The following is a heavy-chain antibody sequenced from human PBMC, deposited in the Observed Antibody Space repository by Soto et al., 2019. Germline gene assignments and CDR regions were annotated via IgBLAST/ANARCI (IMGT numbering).Heavy chain of an antibody. CDR3: ARVSSGWKSGAYYFDY. CDR2: IHYTRNT. Sequence: SETLSLTCAVSGYSISSGNYWGWIRQPSGKGLEWIGNIHYTRNTYYNPSLESRITISVDTSKNQFSLKLNSMTAADTAIYYCARVSSGWKSGAYYFDYWGQGTLVTVSS. D-gene: IGHD6-19*01. J-gene: IGHJ4*02. CDR1: GYSISSGNY. V-gene: IGHV4-38-2*01.